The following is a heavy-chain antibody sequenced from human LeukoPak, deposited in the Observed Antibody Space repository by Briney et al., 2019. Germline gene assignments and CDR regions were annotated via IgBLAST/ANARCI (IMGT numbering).Heavy chain of an antibody. D-gene: IGHD4-17*01. CDR1: GGSISSYY. J-gene: IGHJ4*02. Sequence: PSETLSLTCTVSGGSISSYYWSWIRQPPGKGLEWIGYIYYSGSTNYNPSLKSRVTISVDTSKNQFSLKLSSVTAADTAVYYCARENGDYVGNWGQGTLVTVSS. CDR2: IYYSGST. V-gene: IGHV4-59*01. CDR3: ARENGDYVGN.